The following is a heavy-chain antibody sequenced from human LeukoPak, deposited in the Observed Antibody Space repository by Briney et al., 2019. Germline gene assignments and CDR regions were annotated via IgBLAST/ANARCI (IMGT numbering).Heavy chain of an antibody. CDR1: GGSFSGYY. Sequence: SETLSLTCAVYGGSFSGYYWSWIRQPPGKGLEWIGYIYYSGSTSYNPSLKSRVTISLDTSKNQFSLKLSSVTAADTAVYFCARVGATMVRGVAINWFDPWGQGTPVTVSS. CDR2: IYYSGST. V-gene: IGHV4-59*01. J-gene: IGHJ5*02. D-gene: IGHD3-10*01. CDR3: ARVGATMVRGVAINWFDP.